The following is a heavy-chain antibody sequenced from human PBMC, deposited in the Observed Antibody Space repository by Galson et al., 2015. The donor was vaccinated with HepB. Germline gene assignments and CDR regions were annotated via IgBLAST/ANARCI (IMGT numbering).Heavy chain of an antibody. CDR2: INSDGSST. V-gene: IGHV3-74*01. CDR1: GFTFSSYW. D-gene: IGHD2-15*01. CDR3: ARDLGGCSGGSCYSGGPDY. J-gene: IGHJ4*02. Sequence: SLRLSCAASGFTFSSYWMHWVRQAPGKGLVWVSRINSDGSSTSYADSVKGRFTISRDNAKNTLYLQMNSLRAEDTAVYYCARDLGGCSGGSCYSGGPDYWGQGTLVTVSS.